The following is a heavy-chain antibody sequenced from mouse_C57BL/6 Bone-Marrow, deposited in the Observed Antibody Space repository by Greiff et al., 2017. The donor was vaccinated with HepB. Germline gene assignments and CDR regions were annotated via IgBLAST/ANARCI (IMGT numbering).Heavy chain of an antibody. Sequence: VQLQQSGGDLVKPGGSLKLSCAASGFTFSSYGMSWVRQTPDKRLEWVATISSGGSYTYYPDSVKGRFTISRDNAKNTLYLQMSSLKSEDTAMYYCARRLGLDYWGQGTTLTVSS. D-gene: IGHD4-1*01. J-gene: IGHJ2*01. CDR3: ARRLGLDY. V-gene: IGHV5-6*01. CDR1: GFTFSSYG. CDR2: ISSGGSYT.